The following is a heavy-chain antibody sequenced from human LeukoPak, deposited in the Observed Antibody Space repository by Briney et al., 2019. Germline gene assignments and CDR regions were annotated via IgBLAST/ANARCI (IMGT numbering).Heavy chain of an antibody. V-gene: IGHV3-30-3*01. CDR3: ARDPSGLEPLDY. D-gene: IGHD1-14*01. CDR2: ISYDGSNK. Sequence: GGSLRLSCAASGFTFSSYAMHWVRQAPGKGLEWVAVISYDGSNKYYADSVKGRFTISRDNSKNTLYLQMNSLRAEDTAVYYCARDPSGLEPLDYWGQGTLVTVSS. J-gene: IGHJ4*02. CDR1: GFTFSSYA.